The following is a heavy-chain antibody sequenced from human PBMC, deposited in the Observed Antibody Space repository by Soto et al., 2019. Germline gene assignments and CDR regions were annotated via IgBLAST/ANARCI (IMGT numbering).Heavy chain of an antibody. CDR2: IRSKAYSGTT. V-gene: IGHV3-49*04. CDR1: GFTFGAYA. J-gene: IGHJ6*02. D-gene: IGHD2-15*01. Sequence: EVQLVESGGGLVQPGRSLRLSCTASGFTFGAYAMTWVRQAPGKGLEWVGFIRSKAYSGTTEYAASVKGRFTISRDDSKSIAYLQMNSLRVEDTAVYYCAKDLDVVVVVTATRGLDVWGQGTTVTVSS. CDR3: AKDLDVVVVVTATRGLDV.